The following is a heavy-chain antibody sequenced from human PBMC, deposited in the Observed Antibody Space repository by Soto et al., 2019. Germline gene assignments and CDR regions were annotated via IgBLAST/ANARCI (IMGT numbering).Heavy chain of an antibody. Sequence: QLHLVQSGAEVKKPASSVNVSCKASGGTFSSYAITWVRQAPGQGLEWGGRIIPIFGTTNVAQKFQGRVTITADESTTTAYMELSGLRSDDTAVYYCAKDGGADGYFGNWLDPWGQGTLVTVSS. V-gene: IGHV1-69*15. J-gene: IGHJ5*02. CDR1: GGTFSSYA. CDR3: AKDGGADGYFGNWLDP. CDR2: IIPIFGTT. D-gene: IGHD5-12*01.